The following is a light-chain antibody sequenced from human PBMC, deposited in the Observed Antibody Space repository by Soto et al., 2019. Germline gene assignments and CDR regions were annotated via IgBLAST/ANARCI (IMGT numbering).Light chain of an antibody. Sequence: QSVLTQPPSASGTPGQRVTISCSGSSSNIGSNYVYWYQQLPGTAPKLLIYRNNQRPSGVPDRFSGSKSGTSASLAISGLRSEDEADYYCATWDDSLSGPVFGGGTQLTSS. CDR3: ATWDDSLSGPV. CDR1: SSNIGSNY. CDR2: RNN. J-gene: IGLJ7*01. V-gene: IGLV1-47*01.